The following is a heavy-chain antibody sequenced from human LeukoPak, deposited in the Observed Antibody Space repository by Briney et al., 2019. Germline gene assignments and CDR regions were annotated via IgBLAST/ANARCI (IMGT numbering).Heavy chain of an antibody. CDR1: GFTFSGSA. D-gene: IGHD6-19*01. J-gene: IGHJ4*02. CDR2: IRSKANSYAT. CDR3: TRLTGIAVAGTDY. V-gene: IGHV3-73*01. Sequence: PGGSLRLSCAASGFTFSGSAMHWVRQASGKGLEWVGRIRSKANSYATAYAASVKGRFTISRGDSKNTAYLQMNSLKTEDTAVYYCTRLTGIAVAGTDYWGQGTLVTVSS.